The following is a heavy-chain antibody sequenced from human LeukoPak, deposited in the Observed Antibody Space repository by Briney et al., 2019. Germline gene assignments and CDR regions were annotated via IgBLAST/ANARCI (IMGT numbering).Heavy chain of an antibody. V-gene: IGHV4-61*02. CDR3: AREDRAGDYVLFDY. Sequence: KTSETLSLTCTVSGGSISSGSYYWSWIRQPAGKGLEWIGRIYTSGSTNYNPSLKSRVTISVDTSKNQFSLKLSSVTAADTAVYYCAREDRAGDYVLFDYWGQGTLVTVSS. D-gene: IGHD4-17*01. J-gene: IGHJ4*02. CDR2: IYTSGST. CDR1: GGSISSGSYY.